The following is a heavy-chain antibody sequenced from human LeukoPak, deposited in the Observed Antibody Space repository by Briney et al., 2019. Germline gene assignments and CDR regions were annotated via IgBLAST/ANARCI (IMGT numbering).Heavy chain of an antibody. D-gene: IGHD1-26*01. CDR1: GFTFSSYE. Sequence: GGSLRLSCAASGFTFSSYEMNWVRQAPGKGLEWVSYISSSSSTIYYADSVKGRFTISRDNAKNSLYLQMNSLRAEDTAVYYCARDWELLDYWGQGTLVTVSS. CDR2: ISSSSSTI. CDR3: ARDWELLDY. J-gene: IGHJ4*02. V-gene: IGHV3-48*01.